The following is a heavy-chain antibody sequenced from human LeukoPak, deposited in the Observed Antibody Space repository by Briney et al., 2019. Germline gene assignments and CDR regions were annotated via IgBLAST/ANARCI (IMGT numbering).Heavy chain of an antibody. D-gene: IGHD3-9*01. CDR3: ARSPEADILTGYYSTPFDY. V-gene: IGHV1-18*01. Sequence: AASVKVSCKASGYTFTSYGISWVRQAPGQGLEWMGWISAYNGNTNYAQKLQGRVTMTTDTSTSTAYMELSSLRSEDTAVYYCARSPEADILTGYYSTPFDYWGQGTLVTVSS. CDR1: GYTFTSYG. CDR2: ISAYNGNT. J-gene: IGHJ4*02.